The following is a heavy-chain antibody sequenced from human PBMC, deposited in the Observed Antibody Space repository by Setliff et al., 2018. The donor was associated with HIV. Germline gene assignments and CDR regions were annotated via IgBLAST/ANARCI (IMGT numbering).Heavy chain of an antibody. CDR1: GGSISSGSYY. D-gene: IGHD6-6*01. Sequence: PSETLSLTCTVSGGSISSGSYYWSWIRQPPGKGLEWIGHIYTSGSTYYNPSLKSRVTISVDTSKNQFSLKLSSVTAADTAVYYCARRGYSSSSRIYFDYWGQGTLVTVSS. V-gene: IGHV4-61*09. J-gene: IGHJ4*02. CDR2: IYTSGST. CDR3: ARRGYSSSSRIYFDY.